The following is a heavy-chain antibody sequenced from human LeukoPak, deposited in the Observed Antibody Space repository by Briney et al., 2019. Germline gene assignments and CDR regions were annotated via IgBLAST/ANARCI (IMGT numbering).Heavy chain of an antibody. CDR3: ARDKVGAANWLDP. D-gene: IGHD1-26*01. J-gene: IGHJ5*02. V-gene: IGHV4-30-4*08. CDR2: IYYGVST. CDR1: GGSISSTEYY. Sequence: SETLSLTCAVSGGSISSTEYYWSWIRQPPGKGLEWIVYIYYGVSTYYNPSLKSRLTISVDTSNGQFSLRLASVTAADTAVYYCARDKVGAANWLDPWGQGTLVTVSS.